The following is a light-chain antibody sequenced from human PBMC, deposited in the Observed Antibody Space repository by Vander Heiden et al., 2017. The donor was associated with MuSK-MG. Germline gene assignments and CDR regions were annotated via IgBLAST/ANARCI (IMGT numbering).Light chain of an antibody. CDR1: SSDVGGYNY. CDR2: DVS. Sequence: QSALTQPRSVSGSPGQSVTISCTGTSSDVGGYNYVSWYQQHPGQSPQLMIYDVSKRPSWVPDRFSGSKSGNTASLTISGLQAEDEADYYCCSYAGSYTQRVFGGGTKLTVL. CDR3: CSYAGSYTQRV. J-gene: IGLJ2*01. V-gene: IGLV2-11*02.